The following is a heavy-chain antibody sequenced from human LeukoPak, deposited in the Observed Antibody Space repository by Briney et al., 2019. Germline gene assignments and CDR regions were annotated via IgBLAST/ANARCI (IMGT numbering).Heavy chain of an antibody. V-gene: IGHV1-69*01. Sequence: SVKVSCKASGGTFSSYAISWVRQAPGQGLEWMGGIIPIFGTANYAQKFQGRVTITADESTSTAYMELSSLRSEDTAVYYCAREVRDIVVVPAAKYYYYYGMDVWGKGTTVTVSS. CDR3: AREVRDIVVVPAAKYYYYYGMDV. J-gene: IGHJ6*04. D-gene: IGHD2-2*01. CDR2: IIPIFGTA. CDR1: GGTFSSYA.